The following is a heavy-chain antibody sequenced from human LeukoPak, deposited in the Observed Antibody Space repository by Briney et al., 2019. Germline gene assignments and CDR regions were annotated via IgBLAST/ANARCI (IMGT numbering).Heavy chain of an antibody. CDR3: ARSGSNSYYFDY. CDR1: GGSISSYY. Sequence: SETLSLTRTVSGGSISSYYWSWIRQPPGKGLEWIGYIYYSGNTNYNPSLKSRVTISVDTSKNQFSLKLSSVTAADTAVYYCARSGSNSYYFDYWGQGTLVTVSS. V-gene: IGHV4-59*01. D-gene: IGHD4-11*01. J-gene: IGHJ4*02. CDR2: IYYSGNT.